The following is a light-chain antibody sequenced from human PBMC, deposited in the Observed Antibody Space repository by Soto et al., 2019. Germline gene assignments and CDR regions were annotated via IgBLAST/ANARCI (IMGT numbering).Light chain of an antibody. CDR1: SSNIGARYD. Sequence: QSVLTQPPSVSGAPGQRVTISCTGSSSNIGARYDVPWYQQLPGTAPKLLIFGNTNRPSGVPDRFSGSKSGTSASLAITGLQAEDEADYYCQSYDSSLSGMLFGGGTKLTVL. CDR3: QSYDSSLSGML. CDR2: GNT. V-gene: IGLV1-40*01. J-gene: IGLJ2*01.